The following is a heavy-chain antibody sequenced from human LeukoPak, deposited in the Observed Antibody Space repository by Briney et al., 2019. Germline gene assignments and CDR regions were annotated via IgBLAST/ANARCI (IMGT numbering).Heavy chain of an antibody. CDR3: ARKACSSSWWAYYMDV. CDR2: ISAYNGNT. D-gene: IGHD6-13*01. J-gene: IGHJ6*03. V-gene: IGHV1-18*01. CDR1: GYTFTSYG. Sequence: ASVKVSCKASGYTFTSYGISWVRQAPGQGLEWTGWISAYNGNTNYAQKLQGRVTMTTDTSTSTAYMELRSLRSDDTAVYYCARKACSSSWWAYYMDVWGKGTTVTVSS.